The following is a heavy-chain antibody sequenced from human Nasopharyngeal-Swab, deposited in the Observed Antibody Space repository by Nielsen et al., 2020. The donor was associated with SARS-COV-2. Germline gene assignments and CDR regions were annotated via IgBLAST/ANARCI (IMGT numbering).Heavy chain of an antibody. CDR1: GGPISSYY. CDR3: ARGLTGGVFGVVREFDY. CDR2: IYYIGST. J-gene: IGHJ4*02. Sequence: SEPLSLPCTVSGGPISSYYWSWIRQPPGKGLEWIGSIYYIGSTNYNPSLKSRVTKPVDTSKNQFSLKLSSVNEADTAVDDWARGLTGGVFGVVREFDYWGQGTLVTVSS. D-gene: IGHD3-3*01. V-gene: IGHV4-59*01.